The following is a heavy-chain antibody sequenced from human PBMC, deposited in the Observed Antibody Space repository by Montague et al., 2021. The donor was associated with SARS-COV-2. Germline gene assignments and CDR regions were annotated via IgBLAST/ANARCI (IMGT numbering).Heavy chain of an antibody. CDR1: GGSVSSGSYY. CDR3: ARERSADYYDGSGYHSYKYGMDV. D-gene: IGHD3-22*01. CDR2: IYTSGSS. V-gene: IGHV4-61*02. J-gene: IGHJ6*02. Sequence: TLSLTCTVSGGSVSSGSYYWSWIRQPAGKGLEWIGRIYTSGSSNYNPSLKSRVTISVDTSKNQFSLEVSSVIAADTAVYYCARERSADYYDGSGYHSYKYGMDVWGQGTTVTVSS.